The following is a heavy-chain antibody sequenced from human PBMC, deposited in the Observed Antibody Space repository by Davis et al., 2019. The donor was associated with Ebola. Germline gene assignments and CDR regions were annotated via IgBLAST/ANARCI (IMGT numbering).Heavy chain of an antibody. CDR1: GFTFSSHS. Sequence: GESLKISCTASGFTFSSHSMAWVRQAPGKGLEWVSVISGRSTTIYYADSVKGRFTISRDNSKNTLYLQMNSLRDEDAAVYYCARMPTVTADHWYFDLWGRGTLVTVSS. D-gene: IGHD4-17*01. CDR2: ISGRSTTI. CDR3: ARMPTVTADHWYFDL. J-gene: IGHJ2*01. V-gene: IGHV3-23*01.